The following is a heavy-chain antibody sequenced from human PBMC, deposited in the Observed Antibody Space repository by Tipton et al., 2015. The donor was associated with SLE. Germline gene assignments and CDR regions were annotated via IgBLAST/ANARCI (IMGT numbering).Heavy chain of an antibody. J-gene: IGHJ4*02. CDR1: GGTVSSADYY. CDR3: ARFYYDASGYQAVDY. Sequence: TLSLTCTVSGGTVSSADYYWSWIRQFPGKGLEWIGYIYYSGSTDYNPSLKSRVAISIDTSKSQFSLKLNSVTAADTAVYYCARFYYDASGYQAVDYWGQGILVTVSS. CDR2: IYYSGST. D-gene: IGHD3-22*01. V-gene: IGHV4-31*03.